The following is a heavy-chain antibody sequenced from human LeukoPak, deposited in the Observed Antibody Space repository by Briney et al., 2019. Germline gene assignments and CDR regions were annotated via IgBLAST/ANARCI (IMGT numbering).Heavy chain of an antibody. CDR3: ARDPRPNSNNWFDT. CDR1: GGSVNNYY. J-gene: IGHJ5*02. Sequence: PSETLSLTCTVSGGSVNNYYWDWIRQAPGKGPEWLGHIYYGGNTRYNPSLKDRLMFSIDTSKNQSSLKLTSVSAADTAVYYCARDPRPNSNNWFDTWGPGILVTDSS. D-gene: IGHD5-18*01. CDR2: IYYGGNT. V-gene: IGHV4-59*02.